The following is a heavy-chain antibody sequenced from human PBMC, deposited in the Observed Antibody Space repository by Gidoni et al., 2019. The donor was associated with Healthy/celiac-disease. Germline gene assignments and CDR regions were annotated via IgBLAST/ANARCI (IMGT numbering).Heavy chain of an antibody. V-gene: IGHV3-33*01. J-gene: IGHJ3*02. CDR2: IWYDGSNT. D-gene: IGHD3-22*01. CDR3: ARDGQHDSSVFAFDI. Sequence: QVQLVESGGGVVQPGRSRRLSCAASGCTFSSYGMNWVRQAPGKGLEWVAVIWYDGSNTYYADSVKGRFTISRDNSKNTLYLQMNSLRAEDTAVYYCARDGQHDSSVFAFDIWGQGTMVTVSS. CDR1: GCTFSSYG.